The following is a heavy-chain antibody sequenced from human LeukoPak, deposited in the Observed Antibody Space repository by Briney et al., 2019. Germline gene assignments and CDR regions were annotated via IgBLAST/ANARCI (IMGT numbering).Heavy chain of an antibody. Sequence: ASVKVSCKASGFTFSNYYIHWVRQSPGQGLEWMGELNPSGGGTRYAQKFQGRVTMTRDMSANTVDMELRSLRSDDTAVYYCARAYCGGGYYSNYYYMDVWGKGTTVTVSS. D-gene: IGHD2-21*02. CDR3: ARAYCGGGYYSNYYYMDV. CDR2: LNPSGGGT. CDR1: GFTFSNYY. V-gene: IGHV1-46*01. J-gene: IGHJ6*03.